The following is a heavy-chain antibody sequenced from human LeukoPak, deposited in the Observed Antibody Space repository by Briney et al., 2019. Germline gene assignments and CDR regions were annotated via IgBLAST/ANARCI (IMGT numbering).Heavy chain of an antibody. CDR3: ARGDIVVVPATKHYYYYYGMDV. CDR2: ISAYNGNT. V-gene: IGHV1-18*01. Sequence: ASVKVSCKASGYTFTSYGISWVRQAPGQGLEWMGWISAYNGNTNYAQKLQGGVTMTTDTSTSTAYMELRSLRSDDTAVYYCARGDIVVVPATKHYYYYYGMDVWGQGTTVTVSS. D-gene: IGHD2-2*01. CDR1: GYTFTSYG. J-gene: IGHJ6*02.